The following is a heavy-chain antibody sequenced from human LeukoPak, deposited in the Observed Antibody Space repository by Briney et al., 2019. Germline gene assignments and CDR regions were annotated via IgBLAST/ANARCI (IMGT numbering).Heavy chain of an antibody. J-gene: IGHJ1*01. CDR1: GGSFSGYY. V-gene: IGHV4-34*01. Sequence: SETLSLTCADYGGSFSGYYWSWIRQPPGKGLEWIGEINHSGSTNYNPSLKSRVTISVDTSKNQFSLKLSSVTAADTAVYYCARGRKYYYDSSGSREYFQHWGQGTLVTVSS. CDR3: ARGRKYYYDSSGSREYFQH. CDR2: INHSGST. D-gene: IGHD3-22*01.